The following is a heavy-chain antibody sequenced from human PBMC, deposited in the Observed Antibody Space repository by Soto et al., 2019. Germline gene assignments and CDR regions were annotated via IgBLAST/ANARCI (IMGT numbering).Heavy chain of an antibody. CDR3: AGSWSGYGDFPY. V-gene: IGHV3-66*01. CDR2: IYSGGST. D-gene: IGHD3-3*01. CDR1: GFTVRNNY. Sequence: EVQLVESGGGLVQPGGSLRVSCAVTGFTVRNNYMSWVRQAPGKGLEWISVIYSGGSTYYVDSVKGRFTISRDNSNNPLYLQMDSLSAEDTAVYYCAGSWSGYGDFPYWGQGALVTVSS. J-gene: IGHJ4*02.